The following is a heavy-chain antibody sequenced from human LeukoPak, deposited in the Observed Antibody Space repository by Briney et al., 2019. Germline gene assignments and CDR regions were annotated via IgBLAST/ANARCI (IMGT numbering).Heavy chain of an antibody. CDR3: ARRYSGSYYEDWYFDL. D-gene: IGHD1-26*01. CDR2: IYYSGST. CDR1: GGSISSYY. Sequence: SETLSLTCTVSGGSISSYYWSWIRQPPGKGLEWIGYIYYSGSTNYNPSLKSRVTISVDTSKNQFSLKLSSVTAADTAVYYCARRYSGSYYEDWYFDLWGRGTLVTVSS. J-gene: IGHJ2*01. V-gene: IGHV4-59*08.